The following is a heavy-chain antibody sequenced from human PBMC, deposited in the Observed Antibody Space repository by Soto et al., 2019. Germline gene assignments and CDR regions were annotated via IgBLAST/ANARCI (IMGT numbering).Heavy chain of an antibody. CDR3: ARVPYGSGSYYIGGRGVLSTSGYYYYGMDV. J-gene: IGHJ6*02. V-gene: IGHV4-59*01. Sequence: QVQLQESGPGLVKPSETLSLTCTVSGGSISSYYWSWIRQPPGKGLEWIGYIYYSGSTNYNPSLKSRVTISVDTSKNQFSLKLSSVTAADTAVYYCARVPYGSGSYYIGGRGVLSTSGYYYYGMDVWGQGTTVTVSS. CDR2: IYYSGST. D-gene: IGHD3-10*01. CDR1: GGSISSYY.